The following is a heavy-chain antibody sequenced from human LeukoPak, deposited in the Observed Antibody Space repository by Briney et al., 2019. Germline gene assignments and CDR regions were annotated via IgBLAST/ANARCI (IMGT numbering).Heavy chain of an antibody. CDR2: ISAYNGNT. CDR1: GYIFTSYG. J-gene: IGHJ4*02. D-gene: IGHD3-3*01. V-gene: IGHV1-18*01. CDR3: ARDHGSYDFWSGYYSDSNAY. Sequence: GASVKVSCKASGYIFTSYGISWVRQAPGQGLEWMGWISAYNGNTNYAQKLQGRVTMTTDTSTSTAYMELRSLRSDDTAVYYCARDHGSYDFWSGYYSDSNAYWGQGTLVTVSS.